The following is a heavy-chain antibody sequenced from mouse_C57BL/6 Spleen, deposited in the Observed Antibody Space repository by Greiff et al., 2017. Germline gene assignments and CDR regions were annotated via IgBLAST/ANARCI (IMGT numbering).Heavy chain of an antibody. CDR1: GYTFTSYW. J-gene: IGHJ4*01. D-gene: IGHD2-5*01. V-gene: IGHV1-53*01. CDR2: INPSNGGT. CDR3: AREKLIVTPYYYAMDY. Sequence: VQLQQPGTELVKPGASVKLSCKASGYTFTSYWMHWVKQRPGQGLEWIGNINPSNGGTNYNEKFKSKATLTVDKSSSTAYMQLSSLTSEDSAVYYCAREKLIVTPYYYAMDYWGQGTSVTVSS.